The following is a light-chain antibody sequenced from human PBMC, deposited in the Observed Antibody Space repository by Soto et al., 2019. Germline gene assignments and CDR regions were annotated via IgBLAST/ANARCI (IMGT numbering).Light chain of an antibody. V-gene: IGKV1-5*03. CDR2: KAS. CDR3: QKYKAYSYT. Sequence: DIEMTQSPSTLSASGGDRVTITCRATQSPNIWLAWYQQKPGKAPKLLISKASSLESGVTSRFSGSGSGTEFSLTISSLQPDDFATYYYQKYKAYSYTFGQGTKREMK. CDR1: QSPNIW. J-gene: IGKJ2*01.